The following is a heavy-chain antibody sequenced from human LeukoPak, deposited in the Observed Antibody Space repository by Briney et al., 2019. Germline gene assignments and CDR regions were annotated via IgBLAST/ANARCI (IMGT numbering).Heavy chain of an antibody. D-gene: IGHD3/OR15-3a*01. V-gene: IGHV3-30-3*01. Sequence: GGSLRLSCAASGFTFSSYAMHWVRQAPGKGLEWVAVISYDGSNKYYADSVKGRFTISRDNSKNTLYLQMNSLRAEDTAVYYCARDVSEHGLAQNAFDIWGQGTMVTVSS. CDR1: GFTFSSYA. CDR3: ARDVSEHGLAQNAFDI. CDR2: ISYDGSNK. J-gene: IGHJ3*02.